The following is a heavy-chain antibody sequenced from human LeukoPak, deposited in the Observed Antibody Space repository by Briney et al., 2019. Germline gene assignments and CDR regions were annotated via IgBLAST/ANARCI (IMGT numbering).Heavy chain of an antibody. V-gene: IGHV4-30-4*01. CDR3: ARDSGPYGYYSFDY. CDR2: IYYSGST. J-gene: IGHJ4*02. Sequence: PSQTLSLTCTVSGGSISSRDYYWRWIRQPPGKGLEWIGYIYYSGSTYYNPSLKSRVTISVDTSKNQFSLKLSSVTAADTAVYYCARDSGPYGYYSFDYWGQGTLVTVSS. D-gene: IGHD5-18*01. CDR1: GGSISSRDYY.